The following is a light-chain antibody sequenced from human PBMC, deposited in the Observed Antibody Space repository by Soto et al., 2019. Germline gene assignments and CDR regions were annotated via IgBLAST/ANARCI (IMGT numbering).Light chain of an antibody. V-gene: IGLV1-44*01. CDR1: RSNIGRNS. J-gene: IGLJ1*01. CDR3: AAWDDSGNEYV. CDR2: GNN. Sequence: SVLTQAPSVSGNPGQRVTSTCSDSRSNIGRNSLSRYRHLPGTPPKLLTLGNNHRAEGVPDRFSGFKSGTSASLPNSGLQPPDGADYCGAAWDDSGNEYVFGDGTKVTGL.